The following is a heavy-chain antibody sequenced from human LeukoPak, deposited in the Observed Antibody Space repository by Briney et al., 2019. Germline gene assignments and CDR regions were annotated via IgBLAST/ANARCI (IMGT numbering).Heavy chain of an antibody. Sequence: PGGSLRLSCAASGFTFSSYAMHWVRQAPGKGLEWVAVISYDGSNKYYADSVKGRFTISRDNSKNTLYLQMNSLIAEDTAVYYCATVYHFDYWGQGTLVTVSS. CDR1: GFTFSSYA. CDR2: ISYDGSNK. J-gene: IGHJ4*02. V-gene: IGHV3-30*04. CDR3: ATVYHFDY. D-gene: IGHD2/OR15-2a*01.